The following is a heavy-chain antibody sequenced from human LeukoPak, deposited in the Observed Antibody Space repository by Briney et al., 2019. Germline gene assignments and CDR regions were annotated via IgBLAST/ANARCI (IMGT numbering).Heavy chain of an antibody. Sequence: GRSLRLSCAASGFTFSSYAMHWVRQAPGKGLEWVAVIWYDGSNKYYADSVKGRFTISRDNSKSTLFLQMSSLRPEDTAVYYCARENVATSFDYWGQGTLVTVSS. CDR3: ARENVATSFDY. CDR1: GFTFSSYA. J-gene: IGHJ4*02. CDR2: IWYDGSNK. V-gene: IGHV3-30*19. D-gene: IGHD5-12*01.